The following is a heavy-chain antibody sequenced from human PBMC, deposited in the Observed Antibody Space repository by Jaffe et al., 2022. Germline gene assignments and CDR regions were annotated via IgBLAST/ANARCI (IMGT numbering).Heavy chain of an antibody. Sequence: EVQLVQSGAEVKKPGESLKISCKGSGYRFTRYWIGWVRQMPGKGLEWMGIIYPGDSDSRYRPSFQGQVTISADKSISTAYMQWSSLKASDTAMYYCARHIGEQQIHDGFDIWGQGTMVTVSS. J-gene: IGHJ3*02. CDR2: IYPGDSDS. CDR1: GYRFTRYW. CDR3: ARHIGEQQIHDGFDI. V-gene: IGHV5-51*01. D-gene: IGHD3-10*01.